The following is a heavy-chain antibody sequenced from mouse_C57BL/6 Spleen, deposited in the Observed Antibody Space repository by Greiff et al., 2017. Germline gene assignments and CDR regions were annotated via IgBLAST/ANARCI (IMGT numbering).Heavy chain of an antibody. CDR2: IYPGDGDT. CDR1: GYAFSSYW. CDR3: ARGGTGRYFDV. D-gene: IGHD4-1*01. Sequence: QVQLQQSGAELVKPGASVKISCKASGYAFSSYWMNWVKQRPGKGLEWIGQIYPGDGDTNYNGKFKGKATLTADKSSSTAYMQLSSLTSEDSVVYFCARGGTGRYFDVWGTGTTVTVSS. J-gene: IGHJ1*03. V-gene: IGHV1-80*01.